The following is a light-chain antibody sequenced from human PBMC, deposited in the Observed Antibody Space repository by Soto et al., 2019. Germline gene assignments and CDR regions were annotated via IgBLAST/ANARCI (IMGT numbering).Light chain of an antibody. V-gene: IGKV1-39*01. J-gene: IGKJ1*01. Sequence: DIQMTQSPSSLSASVGDRVTITCRASQNIAIYLNWYQQKPGKAPKLLIYAASSLQSGVTSRFSGSGSGADFTLTISSLQPEDFATYYCQQSYSAPRTFGQGTKVEIK. CDR2: AAS. CDR1: QNIAIY. CDR3: QQSYSAPRT.